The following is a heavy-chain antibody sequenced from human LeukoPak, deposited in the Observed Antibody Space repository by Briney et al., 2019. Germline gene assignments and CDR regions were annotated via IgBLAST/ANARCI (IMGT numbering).Heavy chain of an antibody. V-gene: IGHV3-21*01. CDR3: ASPGDSSGYYFDY. Sequence: GGSLRLSCAASGFTFSSYSMNWVRQAPGKGLEWVSSISSSSSYIYYADSVKGQFTISRDNAKNSLYLQMTSLRAEDTAVYYCASPGDSSGYYFDYWGQGTLVTVSS. D-gene: IGHD3-22*01. CDR1: GFTFSSYS. J-gene: IGHJ4*02. CDR2: ISSSSSYI.